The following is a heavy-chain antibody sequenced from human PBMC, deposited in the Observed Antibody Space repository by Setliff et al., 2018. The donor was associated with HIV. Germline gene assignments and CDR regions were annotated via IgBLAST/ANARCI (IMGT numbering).Heavy chain of an antibody. V-gene: IGHV4-61*09. Sequence: SETLSLTCTVSGGSISSGTYYWSWIRQPAGKGLEWIGHIYSTGNTNYNSSLKSRVTMSIETSKNQFSLKLTSVTAADTAVYYCARGSRGYSYAYYYYYMDVWGKGTTVTVSS. J-gene: IGHJ6*03. D-gene: IGHD5-18*01. CDR3: ARGSRGYSYAYYYYYMDV. CDR1: GGSISSGTYY. CDR2: IYSTGNT.